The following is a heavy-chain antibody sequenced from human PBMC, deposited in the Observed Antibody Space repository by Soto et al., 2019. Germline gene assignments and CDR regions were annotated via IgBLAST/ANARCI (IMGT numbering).Heavy chain of an antibody. CDR1: GSRFSNYV. D-gene: IGHD2-2*02. V-gene: IGHV1-69*06. J-gene: IGHJ4*02. Sequence: SVRVSCKVSGSRFSNYVISWVRQAPGHGLEWLGRIIPIFNSTKYAQNFQGRVTITADKSTSTASLELSSLRSDDTAVYYCAREGRGKKAGYNGLVSLGYWGQGTLVTVSS. CDR2: IIPIFNST. CDR3: AREGRGKKAGYNGLVSLGY.